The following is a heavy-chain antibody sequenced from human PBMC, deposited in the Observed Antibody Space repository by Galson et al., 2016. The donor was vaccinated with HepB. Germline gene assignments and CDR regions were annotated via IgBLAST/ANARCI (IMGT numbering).Heavy chain of an antibody. J-gene: IGHJ4*02. Sequence: CKASGGTFSNYRIDWVRQAPGQGLEWMGGIIPVSHTANYAQKFQVRVAITADESTSSSYMEVSSLKSEDTAVYYCARGGPSNQALLFPEPLRTWGQGTLVIVSS. CDR2: IIPVSHTA. CDR3: ARGGPSNQALLFPEPLRT. D-gene: IGHD2-21*02. CDR1: GGTFSNYR. V-gene: IGHV1-69*01.